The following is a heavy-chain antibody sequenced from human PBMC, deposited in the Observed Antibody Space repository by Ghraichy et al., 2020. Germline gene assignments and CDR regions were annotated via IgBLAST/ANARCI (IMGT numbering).Heavy chain of an antibody. CDR2: IFSSGIT. D-gene: IGHD4-17*01. Sequence: SETLSLTCTVSGGSISNYYWSWIRQPPGKGLEWIGYIFSSGITNYNPSFKSRVTISVDTSKNQFSLRLSPVTAADTAVYYCARRSYGDFVNWYFDLWGRGTLVTVSS. V-gene: IGHV4-59*08. CDR1: GGSISNYY. CDR3: ARRSYGDFVNWYFDL. J-gene: IGHJ2*01.